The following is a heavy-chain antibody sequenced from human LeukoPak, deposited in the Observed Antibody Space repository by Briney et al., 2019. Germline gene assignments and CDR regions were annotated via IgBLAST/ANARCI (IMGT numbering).Heavy chain of an antibody. D-gene: IGHD2-8*02. Sequence: GGSLRLSCAASGFTFSSYWMHWVRQAPGKGLAWVSRIYIDGGTTTYADSVKGRFTISRDNTKNTLYLQMNSLRAEDTAVYYCARGYCTGGTCYFDYWGRGTLVTVSS. CDR3: ARGYCTGGTCYFDY. J-gene: IGHJ4*02. V-gene: IGHV3-74*01. CDR2: IYIDGGTT. CDR1: GFTFSSYW.